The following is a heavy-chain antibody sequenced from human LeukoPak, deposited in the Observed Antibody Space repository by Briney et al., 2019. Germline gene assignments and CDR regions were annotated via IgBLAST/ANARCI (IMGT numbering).Heavy chain of an antibody. CDR3: GREVPYYSYYMDV. CDR1: GGSFSTYY. V-gene: IGHV4-59*01. J-gene: IGHJ6*03. Sequence: SETLSLTCTVSGGSFSTYYWSWIRQPPGKGLEWIGYIYYSGNTNYNPSLKSRVTISVDTSKNQFSLKLNSVTAADTAESYCGREVPYYSYYMDVWGKGTTVTVSS. CDR2: IYYSGNT.